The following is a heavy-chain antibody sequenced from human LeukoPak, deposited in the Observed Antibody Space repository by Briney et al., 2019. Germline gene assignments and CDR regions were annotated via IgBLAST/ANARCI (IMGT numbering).Heavy chain of an antibody. CDR3: ARDWRDSSGKFPNDAFDI. J-gene: IGHJ3*02. CDR2: ISSSGSI. CDR1: GFTFSDNY. D-gene: IGHD3-22*01. V-gene: IGHV3-11*04. Sequence: GGSLRLSCAASGFTFSDNYMSWIRQAPGKGLEWVSYISSSGSIYYADSVKGRFTISRDNAKNSLYLQMNSLRAEDTAVYYCARDWRDSSGKFPNDAFDIWGQGAMVTVSS.